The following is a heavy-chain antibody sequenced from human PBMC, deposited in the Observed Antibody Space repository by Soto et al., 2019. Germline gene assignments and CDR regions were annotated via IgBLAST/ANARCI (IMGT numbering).Heavy chain of an antibody. D-gene: IGHD1-26*01. CDR2: ISAYNGNT. J-gene: IGHJ4*02. CDR3: ASDFMGWPPDGVDS. Sequence: QVHLVQSGAEVKMPGASVKVSCKASGFTFTSYAFTWVRQAPGQGLEWMGWISAYNGNTNYARNVRGRVTMTTDSATSTVYMELGSLTSDDTAVYFCASDFMGWPPDGVDSWGQGTLVTVSA. V-gene: IGHV1-18*01. CDR1: GFTFTSYA.